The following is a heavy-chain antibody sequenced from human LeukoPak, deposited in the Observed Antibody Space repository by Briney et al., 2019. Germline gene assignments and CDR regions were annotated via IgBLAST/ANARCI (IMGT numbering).Heavy chain of an antibody. CDR3: ASISSGWHGVDY. CDR1: GGTFSSYA. Sequence: SAKVSCKASGGTFSSYAISWVRQAPGQGLEWMGGIIPIFGTANYAQKFQGRVTITTDESTSTAYMELSSLRSEDTAVYYCASISSGWHGVDYWGQGTLVTVSS. J-gene: IGHJ4*02. CDR2: IIPIFGTA. V-gene: IGHV1-69*05. D-gene: IGHD6-19*01.